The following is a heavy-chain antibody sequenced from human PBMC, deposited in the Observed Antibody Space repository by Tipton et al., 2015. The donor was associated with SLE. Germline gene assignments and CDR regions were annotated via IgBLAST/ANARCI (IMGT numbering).Heavy chain of an antibody. CDR2: IYPGDSDT. J-gene: IGHJ3*02. V-gene: IGHV5-51*03. CDR1: GYSFTSYW. D-gene: IGHD5-12*01. CDR3: ARRGNGYGDAFDI. Sequence: VQLVQSGAEVKKPGESLKISCKGSGYSFTSYWIGWVRQMPGKGLEWMGIIYPGDSDTRYSPSFEGQVTISADKSINTAYLQWSSLKASDIAKFYCARRGNGYGDAFDIWGQGTLVTVSS.